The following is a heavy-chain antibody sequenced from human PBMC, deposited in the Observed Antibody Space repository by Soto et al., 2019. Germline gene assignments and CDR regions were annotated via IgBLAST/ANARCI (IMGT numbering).Heavy chain of an antibody. CDR3: ARDRRGIIQLWLDDPGMDV. J-gene: IGHJ6*02. CDR2: INAGNGNT. V-gene: IGHV1-3*01. D-gene: IGHD5-18*01. Sequence: ASVKVSCKASGYTFTSYAMHWVRRAPGQRLEWMGWINAGNGNTKYSQKFQGRVTITRDTSASTAYMELSSLRSEDTAVYYCARDRRGIIQLWLDDPGMDVWGQGTTVTVSS. CDR1: GYTFTSYA.